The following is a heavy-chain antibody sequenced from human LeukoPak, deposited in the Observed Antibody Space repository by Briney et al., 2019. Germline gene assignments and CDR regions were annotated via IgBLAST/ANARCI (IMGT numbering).Heavy chain of an antibody. J-gene: IGHJ6*03. CDR3: ARDRTSSKGNGYYYYYYMDV. CDR1: GFTFSSYE. CDR2: ISSSGSTI. Sequence: PGGSLRLSRAASGFTFSSYEMNWVRQAPGKGLECVSYISSSGSTIYYADSVKGRFTISRDNAKNSLYLQMNSLRAEDTAVYYCARDRTSSKGNGYYYYYYMDVWGKGTTVTVSS. V-gene: IGHV3-48*03. D-gene: IGHD4-23*01.